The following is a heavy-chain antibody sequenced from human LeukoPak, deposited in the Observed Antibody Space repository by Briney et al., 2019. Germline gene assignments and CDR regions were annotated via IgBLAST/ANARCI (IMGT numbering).Heavy chain of an antibody. CDR1: GFTFSTYW. Sequence: GGSLRLSCVGSGFTFSTYWMNWVRQAPGKGLEWVAHISRDGGGEHYADSVRGRFTVSRDNAKNTLYLQMNSLRAEDTAVYYCERDDSPQHSVIYFDAFDMWGQGTMVTVSS. CDR3: ERDDSPQHSVIYFDAFDM. J-gene: IGHJ3*02. CDR2: ISRDGGGE. D-gene: IGHD2-21*01. V-gene: IGHV3-7*01.